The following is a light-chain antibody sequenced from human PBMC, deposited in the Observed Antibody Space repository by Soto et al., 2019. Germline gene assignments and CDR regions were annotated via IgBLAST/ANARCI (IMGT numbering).Light chain of an antibody. Sequence: QSALTQPASVSGSPGQPITISCTGTSSDVGGYNYVSWYQQHPGKAPKLMIYDVSNRPSGVSNRFSGSKSGNTASLTISGLQAEDEADYYCSSYTTSGSLVFGGGTKLTVL. V-gene: IGLV2-14*01. CDR3: SSYTTSGSLV. J-gene: IGLJ2*01. CDR2: DVS. CDR1: SSDVGGYNY.